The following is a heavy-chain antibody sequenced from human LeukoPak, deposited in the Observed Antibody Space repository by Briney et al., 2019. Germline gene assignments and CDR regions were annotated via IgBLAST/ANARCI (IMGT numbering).Heavy chain of an antibody. J-gene: IGHJ4*02. V-gene: IGHV3-23*01. CDR2: ISGSGGRT. CDR1: GFTFSNAW. Sequence: GGSLRLSCAASGFTFSNAWMSWVRQALGKGLEWVSAISGSGGRTYYADSVKGRFTISRDNSKNTLHLQMNGLRAEDTAVYYCAKDGEVVVTATPDYWGQGTLVTVSS. CDR3: AKDGEVVVTATPDY. D-gene: IGHD2-15*01.